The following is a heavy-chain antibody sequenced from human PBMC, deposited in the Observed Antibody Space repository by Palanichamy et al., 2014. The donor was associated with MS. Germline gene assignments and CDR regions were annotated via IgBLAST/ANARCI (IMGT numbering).Heavy chain of an antibody. V-gene: IGHV4-31*03. D-gene: IGHD6-6*01. Sequence: GPGLVKPSQTLSLTCTVSGGSISSGGYYWSWIRQHPGKGLEWIGYIYYSGSTYYNPSLKSRVTISVDTSKNQFSLKLSSVTAADTAVYYCARVSSWSHLIDYWGQGTLVAVFS. CDR2: IYYSGST. CDR3: ARVSSWSHLIDY. CDR1: GGSISSGGYY. J-gene: IGHJ4*02.